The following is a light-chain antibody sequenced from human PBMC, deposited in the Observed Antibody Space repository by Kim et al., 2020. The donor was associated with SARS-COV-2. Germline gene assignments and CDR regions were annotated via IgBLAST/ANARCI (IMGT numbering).Light chain of an antibody. CDR3: QTWGTGINWV. Sequence: QLVLTQSPSASASLGASVKLTCTLSSGHSNYVIAWHQHQPEKGPRYLMNLTSDGYHTKGDGIPDRFSGSSSGAERYLTISSLQSDDEADYYCQTWGTGINWVFGGGTKLTVL. J-gene: IGLJ3*02. CDR2: LTSDGYH. CDR1: SGHSNYV. V-gene: IGLV4-69*01.